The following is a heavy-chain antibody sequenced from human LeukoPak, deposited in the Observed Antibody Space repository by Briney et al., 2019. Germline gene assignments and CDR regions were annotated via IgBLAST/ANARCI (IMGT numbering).Heavy chain of an antibody. CDR2: ITPVIETA. Sequence: SVKVSCKTSGGTFLSHTFSWVRQAPGHGLEWIGKITPVIETAKYAQTFQGRVSIYTDKDTTTVYMDLSGLRPDDTAEYYWARVNLRGSNYNWFDPWGQGTRVIVSS. J-gene: IGHJ5*02. CDR3: ARVNLRGSNYNWFDP. CDR1: GGTFLSHT. D-gene: IGHD3-10*01. V-gene: IGHV1-69*08.